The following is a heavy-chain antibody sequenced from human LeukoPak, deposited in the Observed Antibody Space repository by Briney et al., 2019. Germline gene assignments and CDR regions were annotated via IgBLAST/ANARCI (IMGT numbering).Heavy chain of an antibody. Sequence: SETLSLTCSVSGGSISSGTYYWNWIRQPAGKGLEWIGHIYTSGSTNYNPSLRGRVTISVDTSKNQSSLKLSSVTAADTAVYYCARDFALWGQGTLVTVSS. CDR1: GGSISSGTYY. V-gene: IGHV4-61*09. CDR3: ARDFAL. J-gene: IGHJ4*02. CDR2: IYTSGST.